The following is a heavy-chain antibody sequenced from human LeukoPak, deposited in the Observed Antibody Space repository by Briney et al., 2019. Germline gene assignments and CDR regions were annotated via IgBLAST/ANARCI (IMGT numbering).Heavy chain of an antibody. V-gene: IGHV3-53*05. CDR3: AREGYYDSSGYFLI. D-gene: IGHD3-22*01. CDR1: GGSFSGYY. Sequence: PSETLSLTCAVYGGSFSGYYMSWVRQAPGKGLEWVSLIYSGGSTYYADSVKGRFTISRDNSKNTLYLQMNSLRSEDTAVYYCAREGYYDSSGYFLIWGQGTLVTVSS. J-gene: IGHJ4*02. CDR2: IYSGGST.